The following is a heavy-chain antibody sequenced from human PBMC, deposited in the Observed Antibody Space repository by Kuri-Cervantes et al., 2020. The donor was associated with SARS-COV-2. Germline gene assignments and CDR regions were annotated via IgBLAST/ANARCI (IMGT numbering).Heavy chain of an antibody. J-gene: IGHJ6*02. CDR3: AKGDYCSSTSCYSYYYYYGMDV. CDR1: GGSISSSSYY. V-gene: IGHV4-39*01. D-gene: IGHD2-2*01. Sequence: SETLSLTCTVSGGSISSSSYYWGWIRQPPGKGLEWIGSIYYSGSTYYNPSLKSRVTISVDTSKNQFSLKLSSVTAADTAVYYCAKGDYCSSTSCYSYYYYYGMDVWGQGTTVTVSS. CDR2: IYYSGST.